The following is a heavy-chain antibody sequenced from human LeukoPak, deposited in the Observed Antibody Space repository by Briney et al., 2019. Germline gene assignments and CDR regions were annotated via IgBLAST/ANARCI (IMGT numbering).Heavy chain of an antibody. Sequence: GGSLRLSCAASGFTFSSYAMSWVRQAPGKGLEWVSAISGSGGSTYYADSVKGRFPISRDNSKNTLYLQMNSLRAEDTAVYYCAKDPDLVVITPDDYWGQGTLVTVSS. J-gene: IGHJ4*02. CDR2: ISGSGGST. CDR1: GFTFSSYA. CDR3: AKDPDLVVITPDDY. V-gene: IGHV3-23*01. D-gene: IGHD3-22*01.